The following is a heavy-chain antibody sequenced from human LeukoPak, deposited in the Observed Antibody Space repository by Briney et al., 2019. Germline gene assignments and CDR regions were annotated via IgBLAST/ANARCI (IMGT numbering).Heavy chain of an antibody. CDR3: ARSGYSSEGPFDY. Sequence: SETLSLTCTVSGGSISSYYWSWIRQPPGKGLEWIGYIYYSGSTNYNPSLKSRVTISVDTSKNQFSLKLSSVTAADTAVYYCARSGYSSEGPFDYWGQGTLVTVSS. CDR1: GGSISSYY. V-gene: IGHV4-59*08. J-gene: IGHJ4*02. D-gene: IGHD6-19*01. CDR2: IYYSGST.